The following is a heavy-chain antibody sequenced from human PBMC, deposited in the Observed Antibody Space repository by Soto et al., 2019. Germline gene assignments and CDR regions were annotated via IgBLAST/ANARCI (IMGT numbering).Heavy chain of an antibody. D-gene: IGHD2-2*01. CDR2: ITNSGGST. Sequence: GGSLRLSCAASGFTFSSYAMSWVRQAPGKGLEWISAITNSGGSTYYADSVKGRFTISRDNSKNTLYLQMNSLRAEDTAVYYCAKRRGYCISTSCSPGSFDYWGQGTLVTVSS. CDR3: AKRRGYCISTSCSPGSFDY. CDR1: GFTFSSYA. V-gene: IGHV3-23*01. J-gene: IGHJ4*02.